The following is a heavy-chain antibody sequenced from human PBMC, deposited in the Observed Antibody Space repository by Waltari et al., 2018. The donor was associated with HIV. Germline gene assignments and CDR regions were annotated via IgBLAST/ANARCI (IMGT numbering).Heavy chain of an antibody. J-gene: IGHJ4*02. Sequence: EVQLLESGGGLVQPGGSLRLSCAASGFTFRSYAMTWVRQAPGNGLGWVSPICPNTYYRDPLKGPFTVPRDHSKNTLYLQINRLRGEDTAVYYCAKGRDYGGNPPLDYWGQGTLLTVSS. D-gene: IGHD4-17*01. CDR3: AKGRDYGGNPPLDY. CDR1: GFTFRSYA. V-gene: IGHV3-23*01. CDR2: ICPNT.